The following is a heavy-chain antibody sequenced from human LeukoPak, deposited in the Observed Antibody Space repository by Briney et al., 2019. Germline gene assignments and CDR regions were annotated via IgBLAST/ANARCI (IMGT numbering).Heavy chain of an antibody. V-gene: IGHV3-30*04. J-gene: IGHJ4*02. CDR3: ARDSDDHSTRYFDY. CDR2: ISYDGSNK. D-gene: IGHD4-11*01. CDR1: GFTFSSYA. Sequence: PGRSLRLSCAASGFTFSSYAMHWVRQAPGKGLEWVAVISYDGSNKYYADSVKGRFTISRDNSKNTLYLQMNSLRAEDTAVYYCARDSDDHSTRYFDYWGQGNLVTVSS.